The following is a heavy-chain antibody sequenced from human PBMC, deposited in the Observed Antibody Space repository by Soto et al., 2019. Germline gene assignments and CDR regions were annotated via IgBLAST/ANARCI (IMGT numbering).Heavy chain of an antibody. D-gene: IGHD3-9*01. CDR1: GGSISSYY. CDR2: IYNSGNT. V-gene: IGHV4-59*08. Sequence: SETLSLTCSVSGGSISSYYWSWIRQTPGKGLEWIGYIYNSGNTNYNPSLESRVTISVDTSKNQFSLKLTSLTAAQTAVYYCARQRYFDYWGQGTLVTVSS. J-gene: IGHJ4*02. CDR3: ARQRYFDY.